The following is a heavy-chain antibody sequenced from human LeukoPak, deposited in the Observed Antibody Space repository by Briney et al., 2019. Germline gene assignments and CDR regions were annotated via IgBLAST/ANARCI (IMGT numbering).Heavy chain of an antibody. V-gene: IGHV4-34*01. CDR2: INHSGST. CDR3: ARGSRYNWNYICNY. J-gene: IGHJ4*02. CDR1: GGSFSGYY. Sequence: SETLSLTCAVYGGSFSGYYWSWIRQPPGKGLEWVGEINHSGSTNYNPSLKSRVTISVDTSKNQFSLKLSSVTAADTAVYYCARGSRYNWNYICNYWGQGTLVTVSS. D-gene: IGHD1-7*01.